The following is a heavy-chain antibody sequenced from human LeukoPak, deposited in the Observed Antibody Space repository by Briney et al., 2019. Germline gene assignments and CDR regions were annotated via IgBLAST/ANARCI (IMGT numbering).Heavy chain of an antibody. D-gene: IGHD4-17*01. CDR1: GFTFSSYS. V-gene: IGHV3-21*01. CDR2: ISSSSSYI. CDR3: ARVPTVSRGAFDI. Sequence: GGSLRLSCAASGFTFSSYSMNWVRQAPGKGLEWVSSISSSSSYIYYADSVKGRFTISRDNAKNSLYLQMNSLRAEDTAVYYCARVPTVSRGAFDIWGQGTMVTVSS. J-gene: IGHJ3*02.